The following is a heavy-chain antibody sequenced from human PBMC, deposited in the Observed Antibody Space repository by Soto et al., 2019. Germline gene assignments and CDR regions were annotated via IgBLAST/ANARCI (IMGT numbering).Heavy chain of an antibody. J-gene: IGHJ6*03. CDR2: FYYSGST. D-gene: IGHD6-6*01. Sequence: QLQLQESGPGLVKPSETLSLTCTVSGGSISSSSYYWGWIRQPPGKGLEWIGRFYYSGSTYYNPSPKSRVTISVDTSKNQFSLKLSSVTAADTAVYYCARPEYSSSSQGDYYYYMDVWGKGTTVTVSS. V-gene: IGHV4-39*01. CDR3: ARPEYSSSSQGDYYYYMDV. CDR1: GGSISSSSYY.